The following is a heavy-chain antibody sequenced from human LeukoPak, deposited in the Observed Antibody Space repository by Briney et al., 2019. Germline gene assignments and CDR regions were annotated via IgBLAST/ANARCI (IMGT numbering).Heavy chain of an antibody. Sequence: SETLSLTCAVYGGSFSGYYWSWIRQPPGKGLEWIGEINHSGSTNYNPSLKSRVTISVDTSKNQFSLKLSSVTAADTAVYYCARGTTHHGLVFWSGYPYYFDYWGQGTLVTVSS. J-gene: IGHJ4*02. CDR1: GGSFSGYY. D-gene: IGHD3-3*01. CDR2: INHSGST. CDR3: ARGTTHHGLVFWSGYPYYFDY. V-gene: IGHV4-34*01.